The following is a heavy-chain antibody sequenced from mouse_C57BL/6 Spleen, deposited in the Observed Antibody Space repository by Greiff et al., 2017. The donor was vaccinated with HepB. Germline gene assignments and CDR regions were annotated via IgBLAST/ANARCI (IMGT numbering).Heavy chain of an antibody. CDR3: ATLLLFYAMDY. D-gene: IGHD2-1*01. V-gene: IGHV1-59*01. J-gene: IGHJ4*01. Sequence: VQLQQPGAELVRPGTSVKLSCKASGYTFTSYWMHWVKQRPGQGLEWIGVIDPSDSYTNYNQKFKGKATLTVDTSSSTAYMQLSSLTSEDSAVYYCATLLLFYAMDYWGQGTSVTVSS. CDR2: IDPSDSYT. CDR1: GYTFTSYW.